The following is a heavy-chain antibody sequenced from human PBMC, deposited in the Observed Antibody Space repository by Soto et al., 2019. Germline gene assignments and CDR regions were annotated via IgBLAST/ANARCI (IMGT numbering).Heavy chain of an antibody. CDR3: ARGRYSSGWYTSDY. J-gene: IGHJ4*02. D-gene: IGHD6-19*01. V-gene: IGHV4-59*01. CDR2: IYYSGST. Sequence: PSETLSLTCTVSGGSISSYYWSWIRQPPGKGLEWIGYIYYSGSTNYNPSLKSRVTISVDTSKNQFSLKLSSVTAADTAVYYCARGRYSSGWYTSDYWGQGTLVTVSS. CDR1: GGSISSYY.